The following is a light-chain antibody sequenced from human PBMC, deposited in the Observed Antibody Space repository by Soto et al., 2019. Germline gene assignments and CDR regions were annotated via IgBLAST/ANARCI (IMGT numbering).Light chain of an antibody. J-gene: IGKJ1*01. V-gene: IGKV4-1*01. CDR2: WAS. Sequence: DIVMTQSPDSLTVSLGERATINCKSSQSLLYSFNNKNYLAWYQQKPGQPPKLLIHWASNREFGVPDRFSGSGSGTDFTLTISSLQTEDVAVYYCQQYYETPWTCGQGTKVDIK. CDR3: QQYYETPWT. CDR1: QSLLYSFNNKNY.